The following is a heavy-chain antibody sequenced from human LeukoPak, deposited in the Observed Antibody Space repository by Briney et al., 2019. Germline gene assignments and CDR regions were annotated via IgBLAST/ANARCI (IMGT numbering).Heavy chain of an antibody. CDR2: INPNSGGT. D-gene: IGHD3-16*01. Sequence: GESLKISCKGSGYTFTGYYMHWVRQAPGQGLEWMGWINPNSGGTNYAQKFQGWVTMTRDTSISTAYMKLSRLRSDDTAVYYCARDQFVITFGGVMGNSDAFDIWGQGTMVTVSS. V-gene: IGHV1-2*04. CDR3: ARDQFVITFGGVMGNSDAFDI. J-gene: IGHJ3*02. CDR1: GYTFTGYY.